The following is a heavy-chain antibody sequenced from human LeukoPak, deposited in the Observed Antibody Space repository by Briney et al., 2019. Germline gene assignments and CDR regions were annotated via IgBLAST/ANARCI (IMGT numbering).Heavy chain of an antibody. Sequence: ASVKVSCKASGYTFTSYGISWVRQAPGQGLEWMGWISAYNGNTNYAQKLQGRVTMTTDTSTSTAYMELRSLGSDDTAVYYCARTVAGILGSGNWFDPWGQGTLVTVSS. CDR2: ISAYNGNT. V-gene: IGHV1-18*01. CDR3: ARTVAGILGSGNWFDP. CDR1: GYTFTSYG. D-gene: IGHD6-19*01. J-gene: IGHJ5*02.